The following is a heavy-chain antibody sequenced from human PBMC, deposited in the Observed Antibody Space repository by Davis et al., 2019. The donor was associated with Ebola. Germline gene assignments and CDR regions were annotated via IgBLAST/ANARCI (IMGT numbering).Heavy chain of an antibody. Sequence: SVQVSCKASRGTFSSYTISWVRQAPGQGLEWMGRIIPILGISNYAQKFQGRVTITADKSTSTAYMKLSSLRSEDTAVYYCARGLAYYDSSGYSFDYWGQGTLVTVSS. D-gene: IGHD3-22*01. CDR2: IIPILGIS. CDR3: ARGLAYYDSSGYSFDY. J-gene: IGHJ4*02. CDR1: RGTFSSYT. V-gene: IGHV1-69*02.